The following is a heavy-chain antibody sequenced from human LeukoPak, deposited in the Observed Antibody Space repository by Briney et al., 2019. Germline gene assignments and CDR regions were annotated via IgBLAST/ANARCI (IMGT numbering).Heavy chain of an antibody. V-gene: IGHV1-46*01. D-gene: IGHD3-10*01. CDR1: GYTFTSYY. J-gene: IGHJ3*02. CDR3: ARGGVAGEAFDI. CDR2: INPSGGST. Sequence: ASVKVSCKASGYTFTSYYMHWVQQAPGQGLEWMGIINPSGGSTSYAQKFQGRVTMTRDTSTSTVCMELSSLRSEDTAVYYCARGGVAGEAFDIWGQGTMVTVSS.